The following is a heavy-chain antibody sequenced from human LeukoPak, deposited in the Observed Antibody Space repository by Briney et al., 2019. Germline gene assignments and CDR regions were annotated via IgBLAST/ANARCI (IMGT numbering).Heavy chain of an antibody. J-gene: IGHJ2*01. Sequence: GGSLRLSCAASGFTFSSYAMSWVRQAPGKGLEWVSAISGSGGSTYYADSVKGRFTLSRDNSKNTLYLQMNSLRAEDTAVYYCARAIVATIQARTWYFDLWGRGTLVTVSS. D-gene: IGHD5-12*01. V-gene: IGHV3-23*01. CDR3: ARAIVATIQARTWYFDL. CDR1: GFTFSSYA. CDR2: ISGSGGST.